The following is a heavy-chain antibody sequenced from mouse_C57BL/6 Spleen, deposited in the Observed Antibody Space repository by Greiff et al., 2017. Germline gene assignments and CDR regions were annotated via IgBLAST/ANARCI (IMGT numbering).Heavy chain of an antibody. J-gene: IGHJ4*01. Sequence: VQLKESGPELVKPGASVKMSCKASGYTFTDYNMHWVKQSHGKSLEWIGYINPNNGGTSYNQKFKGKATLTVNKSSSTAYMELRSLTSEDSAVYYCAILRSYAMDYWGQGTSVTVSS. V-gene: IGHV1-22*01. CDR1: GYTFTDYN. D-gene: IGHD1-1*01. CDR2: INPNNGGT. CDR3: AILRSYAMDY.